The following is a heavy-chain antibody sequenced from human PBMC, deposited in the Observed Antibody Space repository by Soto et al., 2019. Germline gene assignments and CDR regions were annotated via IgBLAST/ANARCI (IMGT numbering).Heavy chain of an antibody. V-gene: IGHV3-30*18. CDR1: GFTFSSYG. J-gene: IGHJ4*02. Sequence: GGSLRLSCAASGFTFSSYGMHWVRQAPGKGLEWVAVISYDGSNKYYADSVKGRFTISRDNSKNTLYLQMNSLRAEDTAVYYCAKGRIRYNWNDVLDYWGQGTLVTVSS. CDR2: ISYDGSNK. CDR3: AKGRIRYNWNDVLDY. D-gene: IGHD1-1*01.